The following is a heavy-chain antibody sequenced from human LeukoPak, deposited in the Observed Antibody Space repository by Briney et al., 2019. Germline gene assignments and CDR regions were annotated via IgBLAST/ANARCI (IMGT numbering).Heavy chain of an antibody. CDR3: ARDLDYYDSSGPSGGLYNWFDP. J-gene: IGHJ5*02. D-gene: IGHD3-22*01. Sequence: GGSLRLSCAASGFTFSDYYMSWIRQAPGKGLEWVSYISSSGSTIYYADSVKGRFTISRDNAKNSLYLQMNSLRAEDTAVYYCARDLDYYDSSGPSGGLYNWFDPWGQGTLVTVSS. V-gene: IGHV3-11*01. CDR2: ISSSGSTI. CDR1: GFTFSDYY.